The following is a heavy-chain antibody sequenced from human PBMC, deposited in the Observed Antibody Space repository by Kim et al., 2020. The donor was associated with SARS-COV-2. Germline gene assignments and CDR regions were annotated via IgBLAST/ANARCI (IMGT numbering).Heavy chain of an antibody. CDR2: IKQDGSEK. CDR3: ARDRGRGWDYYSYVMDV. D-gene: IGHD6-19*01. CDR1: GFTFSRFW. Sequence: GGSLRLSCTASGFTFSRFWMSWVRQAPGKGLEWVANIKQDGSEKYYADSVKGRFTISRDNAKNSLYLQMNSLRAEDTAVYYCARDRGRGWDYYSYVMDV. V-gene: IGHV3-7*01. J-gene: IGHJ6*01.